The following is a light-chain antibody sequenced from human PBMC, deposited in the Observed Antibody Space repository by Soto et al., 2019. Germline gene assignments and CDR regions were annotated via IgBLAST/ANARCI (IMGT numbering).Light chain of an antibody. V-gene: IGLV2-8*01. CDR3: TSYVGNDIWV. CDR2: EVT. Sequence: QSALTQPPSASGSPGQSVTLSCTGTSSDVGSYKYVSWYQQYPGKAPKLMICEVTKRPSGVPDRFSGSKSGNTASLTVSGLEDEGEADYYCTSYVGNDIWVFGGGTKVTVL. J-gene: IGLJ3*02. CDR1: SSDVGSYKY.